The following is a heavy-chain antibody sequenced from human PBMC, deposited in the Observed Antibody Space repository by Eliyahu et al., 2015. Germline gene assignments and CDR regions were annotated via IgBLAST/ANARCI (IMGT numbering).Heavy chain of an antibody. V-gene: IGHV4-34*01. CDR1: GXSFSGHX. D-gene: IGHD3-9*01. CDR3: ASSTGRGYYYYMDV. Sequence: QVQLQQWGAGXLKPSETLSLTCXVXGXSFSGHXWXWIRQPPGKGLEWIGEINHSGSTNYNPSLKSRVTISVDTSKNQFSLKLSSVTAADTAVYYCASSTGRGYYYYMDVWGKGTTVTVSS. J-gene: IGHJ6*03. CDR2: INHSGST.